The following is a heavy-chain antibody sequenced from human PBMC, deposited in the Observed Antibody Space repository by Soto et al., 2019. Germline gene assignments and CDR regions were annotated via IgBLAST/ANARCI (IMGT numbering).Heavy chain of an antibody. CDR3: TTIVVVPAAIWDYYYYGMDV. Sequence: PGGSLRLSCAASGFTFSNAWMSWVRQAPGKGLEWVGCIKSKTDGGTTDYAAPVKGRFTISRDDSKNTLYLQMNSLKTEDTAVYYCTTIVVVPAAIWDYYYYGMDVWGQGTTVTVSS. V-gene: IGHV3-15*01. D-gene: IGHD2-2*02. J-gene: IGHJ6*02. CDR1: GFTFSNAW. CDR2: IKSKTDGGTT.